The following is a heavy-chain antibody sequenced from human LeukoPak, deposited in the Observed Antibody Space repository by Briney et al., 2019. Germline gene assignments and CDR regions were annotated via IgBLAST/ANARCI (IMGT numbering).Heavy chain of an antibody. V-gene: IGHV4-59*08. D-gene: IGHD4-17*01. CDR2: IYYSGST. J-gene: IGHJ6*02. Sequence: SETLSLTCTVSGGSISSYYWSWIRQPPGKGLEWIGYIYYSGSTNYNPSLKSRVTISVDTSKNQFSLKLSSVPAADTAVYYCARLDYAYYYGMDVWGQGTTVTVSS. CDR3: ARLDYAYYYGMDV. CDR1: GGSISSYY.